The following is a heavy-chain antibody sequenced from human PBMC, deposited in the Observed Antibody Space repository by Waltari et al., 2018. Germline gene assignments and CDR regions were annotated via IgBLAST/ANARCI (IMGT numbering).Heavy chain of an antibody. CDR2: TIPNLGIA. CDR3: ARDPDAGYFDY. CDR1: GGTFSSYT. V-gene: IGHV1-69*08. J-gene: IGHJ4*02. Sequence: QVQLVQSGAEVKKPGSSVKVSCKASGGTFSSYTISWVRQASGQGLEWMGRTIPNLGIANYAQKVQGRVTITADKSTSTAYMGLSSLRSEDTAVYYCARDPDAGYFDYWGQGTLVTVSS.